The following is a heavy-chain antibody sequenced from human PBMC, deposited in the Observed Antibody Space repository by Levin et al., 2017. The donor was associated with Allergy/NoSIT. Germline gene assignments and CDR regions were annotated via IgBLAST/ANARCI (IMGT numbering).Heavy chain of an antibody. CDR2: IYYSGST. V-gene: IGHV4-31*03. D-gene: IGHD2-15*01. CDR3: ARVGVVVVAATYYYYYMDV. CDR1: GGSISSGGYY. Sequence: SCTVSGGSISSGGYYWSWIRQHPGKGLEWIGYIYYSGSTYYNPSLKSRVTISVDTSKNQFSLKLSSVTAADTAVYYCARVGVVVVAATYYYYYMDVWGKGTTVTVSS. J-gene: IGHJ6*03.